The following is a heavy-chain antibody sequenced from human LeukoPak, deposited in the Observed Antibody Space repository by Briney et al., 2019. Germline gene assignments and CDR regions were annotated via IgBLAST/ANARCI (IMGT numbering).Heavy chain of an antibody. CDR2: ISYDGSNK. D-gene: IGHD3-10*01. J-gene: IGHJ4*02. Sequence: GGSLRLSCAASGFTFNSYGMHWVRQGPGKGLEWVAVISYDGSNKYYADSVKGRFTISRDNSKNTLYLQMNSLRAEDTAVYYCAIGTYYYGSGSYVWGQGTLVTVSS. CDR1: GFTFNSYG. CDR3: AIGTYYYGSGSYV. V-gene: IGHV3-30*03.